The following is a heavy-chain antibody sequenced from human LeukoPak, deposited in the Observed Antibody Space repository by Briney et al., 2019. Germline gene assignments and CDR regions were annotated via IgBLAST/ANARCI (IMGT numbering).Heavy chain of an antibody. Sequence: GGSLRLSCEASGFTLSTYSMNWVRQAPGKGLEWVSYISSTSRTTYYADSVKGRFTISRDNAKNSLYLQMNSLRADDTAVYYCARFAAGGSYYYYMDVWGKGTTVTVSS. V-gene: IGHV3-48*01. CDR1: GFTLSTYS. J-gene: IGHJ6*03. CDR2: ISSTSRTT. CDR3: ARFAAGGSYYYYMDV. D-gene: IGHD6-25*01.